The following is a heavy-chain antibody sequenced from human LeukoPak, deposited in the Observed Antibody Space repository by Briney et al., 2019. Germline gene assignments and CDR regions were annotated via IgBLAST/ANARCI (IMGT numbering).Heavy chain of an antibody. J-gene: IGHJ3*02. CDR2: ISSSGASI. CDR3: AKVRFDWLLYPDAFDI. Sequence: GGSLRLSCAASGFTFSNYNVNWVRQAPGKGLEWVSSISSSGASIYYRDSVKGRFTISRDNAKNSLDLQMNSLRVEDTAVYYCAKVRFDWLLYPDAFDIWGQGTMVTVSS. V-gene: IGHV3-21*04. D-gene: IGHD3-9*01. CDR1: GFTFSNYN.